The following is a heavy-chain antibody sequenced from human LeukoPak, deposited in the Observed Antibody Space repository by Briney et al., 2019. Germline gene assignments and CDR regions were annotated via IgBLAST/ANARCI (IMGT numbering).Heavy chain of an antibody. D-gene: IGHD4-17*01. CDR1: GFTFSSYA. CDR3: ARINYGEYEAFDY. V-gene: IGHV3-20*04. CDR2: INWNGDSI. Sequence: GGSLRLSCAASGFTFSSYAMSWVRQAPGKGLEWVSGINWNGDSIGYADSVKGRFTILRDNAKKSLFLDMSSLRAEDTALYYCARINYGEYEAFDYWGLGTLVTVSS. J-gene: IGHJ4*02.